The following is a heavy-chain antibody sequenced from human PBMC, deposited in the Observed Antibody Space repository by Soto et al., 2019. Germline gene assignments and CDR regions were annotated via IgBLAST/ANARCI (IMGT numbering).Heavy chain of an antibody. CDR3: ARDWIRNYYYYGMDV. Sequence: SVKVFCKASGFTFTSSAVQWVRQARGQGLEWIGWIVVGSGNTNYAQKFQERVTITRDMSTSTAYMELSSLGSEDTAVYYCARDWIRNYYYYGMDVWGEGTTVTVSS. CDR1: GFTFTSSA. V-gene: IGHV1-58*01. J-gene: IGHJ6*04. D-gene: IGHD2-2*03. CDR2: IVVGSGNT.